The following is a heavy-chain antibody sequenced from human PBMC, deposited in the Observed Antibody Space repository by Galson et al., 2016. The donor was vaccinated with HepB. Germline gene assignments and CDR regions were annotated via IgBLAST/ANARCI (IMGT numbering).Heavy chain of an antibody. Sequence: SVKVSCKASGYIFTRHAMHWVRQAPGQRLEWMGWINAGNGNTKYSQKFQGRVTITRDTSATTAYMELSSLRSEDTAVYYCARDLLYGSGSGAFDIWGQGTMVTVSS. CDR3: ARDLLYGSGSGAFDI. V-gene: IGHV1-3*01. J-gene: IGHJ3*02. CDR2: INAGNGNT. D-gene: IGHD3-10*01. CDR1: GYIFTRHA.